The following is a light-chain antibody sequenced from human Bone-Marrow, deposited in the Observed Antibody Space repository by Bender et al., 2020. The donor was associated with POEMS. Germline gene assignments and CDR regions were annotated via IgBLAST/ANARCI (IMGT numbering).Light chain of an antibody. CDR1: SSNIGAHA. CDR2: SSH. Sequence: QSVLTQPPSASGTPGQRVTISCSGGSSNIGAHAVNWYQHLPGTAPKLLIYSSHRRPSGVPDRFPGPRSGTSASLAINGLQSEDEADYYCAVWDDSLNGWVFGGGTKLTV. J-gene: IGLJ3*02. V-gene: IGLV1-44*01. CDR3: AVWDDSLNGWV.